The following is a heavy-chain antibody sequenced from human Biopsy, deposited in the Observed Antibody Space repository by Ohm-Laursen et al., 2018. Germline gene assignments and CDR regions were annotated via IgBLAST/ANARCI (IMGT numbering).Heavy chain of an antibody. CDR2: ITWNSGHI. D-gene: IGHD3-10*01. CDR1: DFTFDDYA. CDR3: VKDIRRYFYGMDV. J-gene: IGHJ6*02. V-gene: IGHV3-9*01. Sequence: SLRLSCATSDFTFDDYAMSWVRQRPGKGLEWVSGITWNSGHIAYADSVKGRFTISRDNAKNVLWLQMNSLRVDDTAMYYCVKDIRRYFYGMDVWGQGTTVTVS.